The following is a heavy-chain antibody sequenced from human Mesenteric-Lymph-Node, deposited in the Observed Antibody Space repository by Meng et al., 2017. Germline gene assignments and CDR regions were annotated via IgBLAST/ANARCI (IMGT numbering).Heavy chain of an antibody. CDR3: ARAWDYRNWFDP. Sequence: SVKVSCKASAGTFSSYAISWVRQAPGQGLEWMGGIIPIFGTANYAQKFQGRVTITADESTSTAYMELSSLRSEDTAVYYCARAWDYRNWFDPWGQGTLVTVSS. D-gene: IGHD1-7*01. CDR2: IIPIFGTA. J-gene: IGHJ5*02. CDR1: AGTFSSYA. V-gene: IGHV1-69*13.